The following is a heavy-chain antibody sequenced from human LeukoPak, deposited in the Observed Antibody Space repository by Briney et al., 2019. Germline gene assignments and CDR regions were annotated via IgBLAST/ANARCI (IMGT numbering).Heavy chain of an antibody. D-gene: IGHD3-10*02. J-gene: IGHJ6*04. Sequence: GSLRLSCAASGFTLSSHHMHWVRQAPGKGLEWVSYISSGRGTMYYADSVKGRFTISRDNARNSVHLQMNSLRAEDTAVYYWAELGITMIGGVWGKGTTVTISS. CDR1: GFTLSSHH. CDR3: AELGITMIGGV. CDR2: ISSGRGTM. V-gene: IGHV3-48*01.